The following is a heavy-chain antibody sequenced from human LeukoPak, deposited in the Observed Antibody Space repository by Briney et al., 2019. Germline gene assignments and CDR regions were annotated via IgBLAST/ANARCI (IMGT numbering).Heavy chain of an antibody. V-gene: IGHV1-24*01. CDR3: ARGGGYCSGCSCQTPFDY. Sequence: ASVKVSCKVSGYTLTELSMHWVRQAPGKGHEWMGGFDPEDGETIYAQTFQGRVTMTEDTSTDTAYMELSSLRSEDTAVYYCARGGGYCSGCSCQTPFDYWGQGTLVTVSS. J-gene: IGHJ4*02. CDR1: GYTLTELS. CDR2: FDPEDGET. D-gene: IGHD2-15*01.